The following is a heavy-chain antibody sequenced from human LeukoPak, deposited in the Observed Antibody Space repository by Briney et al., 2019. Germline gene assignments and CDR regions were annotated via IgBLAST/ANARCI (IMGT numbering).Heavy chain of an antibody. CDR3: AKYRLSGRRDYDY. D-gene: IGHD3-16*02. CDR1: GFTFSTYA. V-gene: IGHV3-23*01. CDR2: IGATAGDT. Sequence: GGSLRLSCAASGFTFSTYAMTWVRQAPGKGLEWVSTIGATAGDTYYADSVKGRFTVSRDNSKNTLYLQMSSLRAEGTAVYYCAKYRLSGRRDYDYWGQGILVTVSS. J-gene: IGHJ4*02.